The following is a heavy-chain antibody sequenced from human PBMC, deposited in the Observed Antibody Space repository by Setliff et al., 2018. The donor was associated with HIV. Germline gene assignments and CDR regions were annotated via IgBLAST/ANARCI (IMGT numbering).Heavy chain of an antibody. CDR1: GGSIINHF. D-gene: IGHD5-18*01. J-gene: IGHJ4*02. Sequence: SETLSLTCTVSGGSIINHFWSWIRLPPGKGLEWIGYIYYSGSADYNRSLKSRVTISVDTSKSQISLKLNSVTAADTAVYYCARSPGVDTNMAFDYWGQGIPVTVS. CDR2: IYYSGSA. CDR3: ARSPGVDTNMAFDY. V-gene: IGHV4-59*11.